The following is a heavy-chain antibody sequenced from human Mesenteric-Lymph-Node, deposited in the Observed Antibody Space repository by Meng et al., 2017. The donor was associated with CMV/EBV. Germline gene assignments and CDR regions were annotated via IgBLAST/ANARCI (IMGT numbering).Heavy chain of an antibody. CDR3: ARRGNYDSDYSEY. D-gene: IGHD3-22*01. CDR2: IHHIGTT. CDR1: GDSIINSSYY. Sequence: QSHLLVSAPAQVTPSNSPAPACIVSGDSIINSSYYWTPIRQPPWNGLSCIGSIHHIGTTYYNPSLMCRLTISVDTSANLFSLRLTTVTAAYTATYYCARRGNYDSDYSEYWGQGTLVTVSS. V-gene: IGHV4-39*01. J-gene: IGHJ4*02.